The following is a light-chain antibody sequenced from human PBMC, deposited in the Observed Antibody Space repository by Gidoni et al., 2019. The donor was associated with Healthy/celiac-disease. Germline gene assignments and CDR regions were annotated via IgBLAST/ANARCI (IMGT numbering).Light chain of an antibody. V-gene: IGKV3-15*01. CDR1: QSVSSN. J-gene: IGKJ2*01. Sequence: DIVMTQSPATLSVYPGERATLPCRASQSVSSNLAWYQQKPGQAPRLLIYGAATRATGIPARFSGSGSGTEFTLTISSLQSEDFAVYYCQQYNNWPPYTFGQGTKLEIK. CDR2: GAA. CDR3: QQYNNWPPYT.